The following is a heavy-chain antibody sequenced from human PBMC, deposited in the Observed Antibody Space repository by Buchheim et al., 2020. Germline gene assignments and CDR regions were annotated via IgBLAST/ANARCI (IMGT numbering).Heavy chain of an antibody. CDR3: ARDGFSDTYPFDY. CDR1: GFTFSSYE. V-gene: IGHV3-48*03. J-gene: IGHJ4*02. D-gene: IGHD5-18*01. Sequence: EVQLVESGGALVQPGGSLRLSCAASGFTFSSYEMNWVRQAPGKGLEWISYISSSGNSIYYADSVKGRFTISRDNAKNSLFLQMNSLRAEDTAVYYCARDGFSDTYPFDYWGQGTL. CDR2: ISSSGNSI.